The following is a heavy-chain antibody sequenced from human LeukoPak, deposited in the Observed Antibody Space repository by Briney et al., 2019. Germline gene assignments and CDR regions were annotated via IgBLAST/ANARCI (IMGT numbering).Heavy chain of an antibody. Sequence: ASVKVSCKASGYTFTGYYMRWVRQAPGQGLEWMGRINPNSGGTNYAQKFQGRVTITRDTSISTAYMELSRLRSDDTAVYYCARYYDSSGYLIDDAFDIWGQGTMVTVSS. CDR1: GYTFTGYY. CDR3: ARYYDSSGYLIDDAFDI. D-gene: IGHD3-22*01. J-gene: IGHJ3*02. V-gene: IGHV1-2*06. CDR2: INPNSGGT.